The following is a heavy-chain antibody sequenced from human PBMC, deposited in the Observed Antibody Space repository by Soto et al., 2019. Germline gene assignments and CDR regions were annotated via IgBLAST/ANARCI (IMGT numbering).Heavy chain of an antibody. CDR1: GGSFSGYY. CDR2: INHSGST. Sequence: PSETLSLTCAVYGGSFSGYYWSWIRQPPGKGLEWIGEINHSGSTNYNPSLKSRVTISVDTSKNQFSLKLSSVTAADTAVYYCARGPEAGNGFDPFGQGNLVTVSS. CDR3: ARGPEAGNGFDP. V-gene: IGHV4-34*01. J-gene: IGHJ5*02.